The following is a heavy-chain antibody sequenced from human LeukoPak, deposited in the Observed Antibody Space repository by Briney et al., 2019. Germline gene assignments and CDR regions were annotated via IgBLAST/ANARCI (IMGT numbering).Heavy chain of an antibody. CDR2: ISAYNGNT. J-gene: IGHJ4*02. V-gene: IGHV1-18*04. D-gene: IGHD1-26*01. CDR3: ARDLSYSGSYWVYGSSRLDY. CDR1: GYTFTNYY. Sequence: GASVKVSCKASGYTFTNYYMHWVRQAPGQGLEWMGWISAYNGNTNYAQKLQGRVTMTTDTSTSTAYMELRSLRSDDTAVYYCARDLSYSGSYWVYGSSRLDYWGQGTLVTVSS.